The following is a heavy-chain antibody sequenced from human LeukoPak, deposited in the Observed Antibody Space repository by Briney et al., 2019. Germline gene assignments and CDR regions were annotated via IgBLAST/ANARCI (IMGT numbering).Heavy chain of an antibody. Sequence: GGSLRLSCAASGFIFNDYTMNWVRQAPGKGLEWVSSIRGSGTYIYYADSVKGRFTISSDNARSSLYLQMNNLRAEDTAVYYCATSYSTFYYYGLDVWGQGTTVAVSS. J-gene: IGHJ6*02. CDR3: ATSYSTFYYYGLDV. CDR2: IRGSGTYI. CDR1: GFIFNDYT. V-gene: IGHV3-21*01. D-gene: IGHD4-11*01.